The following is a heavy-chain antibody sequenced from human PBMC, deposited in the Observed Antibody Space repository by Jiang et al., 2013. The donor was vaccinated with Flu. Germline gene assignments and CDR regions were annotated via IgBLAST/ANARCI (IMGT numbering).Heavy chain of an antibody. V-gene: IGHV1-46*01. Sequence: PGAVSEGFLQGIWIHLHQLLLCTRVRQAPGQGLEWMGIINPSGGSTSYAQKFQGRVTMTRDTSTSTVYMELSSLRSEDTAVYYCARVIGRSGDAYAFDIWGQGTMVTVSS. D-gene: IGHD2-21*02. CDR1: IHLHQLLL. CDR3: ARVIGRSGDAYAFDI. CDR2: INPSGGST. J-gene: IGHJ3*02.